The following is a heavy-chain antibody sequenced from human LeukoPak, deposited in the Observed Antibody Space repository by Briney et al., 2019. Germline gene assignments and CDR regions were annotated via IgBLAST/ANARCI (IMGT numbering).Heavy chain of an antibody. CDR2: IYYSGST. J-gene: IGHJ4*02. CDR1: GGSISSSSYY. V-gene: IGHV4-39*01. Sequence: SETLSLTCTVSGGSISSSSYYWGWIRQPPGEGLEWIVSIYYSGSTYYNPSLKSRVTISVDTSKNQFSLKLSSVTAADTAVYYCARNRIAVAPGGYFDYWGQGTLVTVSS. CDR3: ARNRIAVAPGGYFDY. D-gene: IGHD6-19*01.